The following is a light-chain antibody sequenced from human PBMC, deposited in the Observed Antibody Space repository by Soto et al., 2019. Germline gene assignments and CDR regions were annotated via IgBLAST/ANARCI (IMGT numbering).Light chain of an antibody. CDR1: SSDIGGYNY. J-gene: IGLJ1*01. Sequence: QSALTQPASVSGSPGQSITISCTGTSSDIGGYNYVSWYQQHPGKVTKLMIFEVSNRPSGVSYRFSGSKSGNTASLTISGLQAEDEADYYCSSYTGSSTLYVFGTGTKLTVL. CDR2: EVS. V-gene: IGLV2-14*01. CDR3: SSYTGSSTLYV.